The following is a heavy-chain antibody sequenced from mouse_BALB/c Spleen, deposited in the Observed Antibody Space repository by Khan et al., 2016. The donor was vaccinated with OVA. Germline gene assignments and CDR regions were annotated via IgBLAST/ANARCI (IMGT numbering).Heavy chain of an antibody. CDR3: ARDYYGTSCYFDV. D-gene: IGHD1-1*01. Sequence: VQLQESGPGLVKPSQSLSLTCSVTGYSITSGYYWNWIRQFPGNKLEWMDYIRYDGSNNYNPSLKNRISITRDTSKNQFFLKLNSVTTEDTATYYCARDYYGTSCYFDVWGAGTTVTVSS. CDR1: GYSITSGYY. CDR2: IRYDGSN. J-gene: IGHJ1*01. V-gene: IGHV3-6*02.